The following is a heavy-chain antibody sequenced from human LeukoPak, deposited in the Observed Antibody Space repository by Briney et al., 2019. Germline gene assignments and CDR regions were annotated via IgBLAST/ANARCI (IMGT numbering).Heavy chain of an antibody. CDR2: INAGNGNT. Sequence: GASVKVSCKASGYTFTTYAMHWMRQAPGQRLEWMGWINAGNGNTKYSQKFQGRVTITRDTSASTAYMELSSLRSEDTAVYYCARDLRDYDGGFDYWGQGTLVTVSS. CDR3: ARDLRDYDGGFDY. CDR1: GYTFTTYA. J-gene: IGHJ4*02. V-gene: IGHV1-3*01. D-gene: IGHD4-17*01.